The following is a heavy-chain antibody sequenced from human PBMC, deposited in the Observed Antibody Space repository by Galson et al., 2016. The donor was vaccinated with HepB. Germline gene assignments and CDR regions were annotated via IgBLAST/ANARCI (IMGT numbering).Heavy chain of an antibody. CDR1: GFMFSDCH. V-gene: IGHV3-11*06. D-gene: IGHD6-19*01. J-gene: IGHJ4*02. CDR3: ARGRPTISVAGSLDY. Sequence: SLRLSCAASGFMFSDCHMRWIRQAPGKGREWLSYISYNARYTDYTDSVKGRFTIARDNVKNSLYLQMNSLRAEDTAVYYCARGRPTISVAGSLDYWGQGTLVTVSS. CDR2: ISYNARYT.